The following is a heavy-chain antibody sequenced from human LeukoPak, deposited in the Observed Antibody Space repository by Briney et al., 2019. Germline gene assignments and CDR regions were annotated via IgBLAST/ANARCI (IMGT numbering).Heavy chain of an antibody. CDR3: ARLMVLDY. J-gene: IGHJ4*02. V-gene: IGHV4-39*07. CDR1: GASITSGLYY. CDR2: IYYSGST. D-gene: IGHD2-8*01. Sequence: SETLSLTCTVSGASITSGLYYWNWIRQPAGKGLEWIGSIYYSGSTYYNPSLKSRVTISVDTSKNQFSLKLSSVTAADTAVYYCARLMVLDYWGQGTLVTVSS.